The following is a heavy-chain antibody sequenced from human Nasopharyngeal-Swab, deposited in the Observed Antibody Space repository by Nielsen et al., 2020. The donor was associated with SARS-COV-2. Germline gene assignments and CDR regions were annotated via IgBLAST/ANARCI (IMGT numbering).Heavy chain of an antibody. CDR2: ISWNSGSI. Sequence: GGSLRRSCAASEFTFDDYAMHWVRQAPGKGLEWVSGISWNSGSIGYADSVKGRFTISRDNAKNSLYLQMNSLRAEDTALYYCASLSGSSSAYYYYMDVWGKGTTVTVSS. CDR3: ASLSGSSSAYYYYMDV. CDR1: EFTFDDYA. D-gene: IGHD6-6*01. V-gene: IGHV3-9*01. J-gene: IGHJ6*03.